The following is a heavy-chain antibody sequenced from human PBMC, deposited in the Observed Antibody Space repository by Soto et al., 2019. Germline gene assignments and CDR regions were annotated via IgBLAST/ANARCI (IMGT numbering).Heavy chain of an antibody. V-gene: IGHV1-3*01. CDR2: INAGNGNT. CDR1: GYTFTSYA. D-gene: IGHD3-3*01. Sequence: ASVKVSCKASGYTFTSYAMHWVRQAPGQRLEWMGWINAGNGNTKYSQKFQGRVTITRDTSASTAYMELSSLRSEDTAVYYYARDLTYNYVFWSAPWAAYYYYMDVWGKGTTVTVSS. CDR3: ARDLTYNYVFWSAPWAAYYYYMDV. J-gene: IGHJ6*03.